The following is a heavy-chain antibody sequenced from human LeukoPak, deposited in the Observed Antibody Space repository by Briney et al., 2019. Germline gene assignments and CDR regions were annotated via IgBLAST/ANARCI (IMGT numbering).Heavy chain of an antibody. Sequence: GGSLRLSCAASGFIFGDYTMHWVRHAPGKGLEWVSLIRWKGGSGDYADSVKGRFTISRDNSKNSLYLQMNSLRTEDTAFYYCAKAGGHSFGYYFDNWGQGTLVTVSS. CDR2: IRWKGGSG. V-gene: IGHV3-43*01. CDR3: AKAGGHSFGYYFDN. CDR1: GFIFGDYT. D-gene: IGHD5-18*01. J-gene: IGHJ4*02.